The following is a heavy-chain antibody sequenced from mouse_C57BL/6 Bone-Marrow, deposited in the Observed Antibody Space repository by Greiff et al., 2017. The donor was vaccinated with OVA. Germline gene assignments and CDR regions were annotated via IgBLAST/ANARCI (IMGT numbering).Heavy chain of an antibody. J-gene: IGHJ1*03. CDR2: INPSTGGT. V-gene: IGHV1-42*01. Sequence: DVQLQESGPELVKPGASVKISCKASGYSFTGYYMNWVKQSPEKSLEWIGEINPSTGGTTYNQKFKAKATLTVDKSSSTAYMQLKSLTSEDSAVYYCARGYYGNYLRYWYFDVWGTGTTVTVSS. CDR3: ARGYYGNYLRYWYFDV. CDR1: GYSFTGYY. D-gene: IGHD2-1*01.